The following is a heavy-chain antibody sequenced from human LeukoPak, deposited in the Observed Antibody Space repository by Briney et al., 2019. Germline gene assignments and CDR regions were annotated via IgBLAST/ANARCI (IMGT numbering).Heavy chain of an antibody. CDR1: GGSVISGSSY. J-gene: IGHJ4*02. D-gene: IGHD5-12*01. CDR2: VYYSGST. V-gene: IGHV4-61*01. Sequence: PSETLSLTCTVSGGSVISGSSYWNWIRQPPGKGLEWIGYVYYSGSTNYNPSLKSRVTISVDTSKNQLSLKLSSVTAADTAVYYCARARSGYDFFVDYWAREPWSPSPQ. CDR3: ARARSGYDFFVDY.